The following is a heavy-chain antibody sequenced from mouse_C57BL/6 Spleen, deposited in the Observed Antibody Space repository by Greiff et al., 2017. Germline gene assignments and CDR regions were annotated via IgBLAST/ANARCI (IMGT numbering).Heavy chain of an antibody. V-gene: IGHV1-15*01. J-gene: IGHJ3*01. CDR3: TREDGNFAWFAY. D-gene: IGHD2-1*01. CDR2: IDPETGGT. CDR1: GYTFTDYE. Sequence: QVQLQQSGAELVRPGASVTLSCKASGYTFTDYELHWVKQTPVHGLEWIGAIDPETGGTAYNQKFKGKAILTADKSSSTAYMELRSLTSEDSAVYYCTREDGNFAWFAYWGQGTLVTVSA.